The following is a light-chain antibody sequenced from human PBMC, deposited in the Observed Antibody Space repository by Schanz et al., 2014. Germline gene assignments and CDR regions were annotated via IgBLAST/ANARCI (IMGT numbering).Light chain of an antibody. J-gene: IGKJ1*01. CDR3: QQYHTSRT. CDR1: QSISSY. V-gene: IGKV1-39*01. Sequence: DIQLTQSPSSLSASVGDRVTLTCRASQSISSYLNWYQQKPGKAPKLLIYAASSLESGVPSRFSGSGFGTEFTLTISGLQSEDFAIYYCQQYHTSRTFGQGTKVEI. CDR2: AAS.